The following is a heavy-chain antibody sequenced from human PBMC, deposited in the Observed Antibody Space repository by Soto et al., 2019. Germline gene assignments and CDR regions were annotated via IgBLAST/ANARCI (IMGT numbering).Heavy chain of an antibody. V-gene: IGHV5-51*01. CDR2: IYPSDSDT. D-gene: IGHD3-3*01. CDR1: GYNFSGYW. CDR3: ARGGVSTRTFDY. Sequence: SXESLKISCKGSGYNFSGYWIAWVRQMPGKGLELMGIIYPSDSDTRYRPSFQGQVTISADKSISSAYLQWSSLRASDTAMYYCARGGVSTRTFDYWGQGTPVTVSS. J-gene: IGHJ4*02.